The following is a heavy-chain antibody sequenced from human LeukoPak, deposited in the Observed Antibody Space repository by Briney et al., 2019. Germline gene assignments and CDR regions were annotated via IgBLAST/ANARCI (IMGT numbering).Heavy chain of an antibody. Sequence: GGSLRLSCAASGFTFSSYSMNWVRQAPGKGREWVSSISSSSSYLYYADSVKGRFTISRDNAKNSLYLQMNSLRAEDTAVYCCARFELGPEYTNFDYWGQGTLVTVSS. CDR3: ARFELGPEYTNFDY. CDR1: GFTFSSYS. V-gene: IGHV3-21*01. D-gene: IGHD6-13*01. CDR2: ISSSSSYL. J-gene: IGHJ4*02.